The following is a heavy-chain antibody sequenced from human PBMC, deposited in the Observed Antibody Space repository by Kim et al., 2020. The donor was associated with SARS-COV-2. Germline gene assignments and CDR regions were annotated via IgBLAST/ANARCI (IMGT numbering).Heavy chain of an antibody. V-gene: IGHV3-30-3*01. CDR1: GFTFSSYA. CDR3: ARGSPTMTTSMDV. D-gene: IGHD4-17*01. J-gene: IGHJ6*03. CDR2: ISYDGSNK. Sequence: GGSLRLSCAASGFTFSSYAMHWVRQAPGKGLELVAVISYDGSNKYYSDSVKSRFTISRDNSNNTLYLQMNSLRAEDTAAYYYARGSPTMTTSMDVWGKGT.